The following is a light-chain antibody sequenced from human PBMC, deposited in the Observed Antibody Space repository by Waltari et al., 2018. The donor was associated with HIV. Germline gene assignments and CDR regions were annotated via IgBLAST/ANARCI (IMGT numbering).Light chain of an antibody. CDR3: AAWDDSLNGWV. Sequence: QSVLTQPPSASGTPGQRVTISCSGSRSNIGSNTVSWYQQLPGTAPKLFIYRNSQRPSGVPDRFSGSKSGTSASLAISGLQSEDEADYYCAAWDDSLNGWVFGGGTKLTVV. V-gene: IGLV1-44*01. CDR1: RSNIGSNT. CDR2: RNS. J-gene: IGLJ3*02.